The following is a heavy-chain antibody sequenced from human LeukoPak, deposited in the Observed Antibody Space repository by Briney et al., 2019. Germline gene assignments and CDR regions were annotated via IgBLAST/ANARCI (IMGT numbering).Heavy chain of an antibody. CDR3: ARLVPAAFKVPGWFDP. V-gene: IGHV4-39*01. Sequence: PSETLSLTCTVSGGSISSSSYYWGWIRQPPGKGLEWIGSIYYSGSTYYNPSLKSRVTISVDTSKNQFSLKLSSVTAADTAVYYCARLVPAAFKVPGWFDPWGQGTLVTVSS. CDR2: IYYSGST. J-gene: IGHJ5*02. D-gene: IGHD2-2*01. CDR1: GGSISSSSYY.